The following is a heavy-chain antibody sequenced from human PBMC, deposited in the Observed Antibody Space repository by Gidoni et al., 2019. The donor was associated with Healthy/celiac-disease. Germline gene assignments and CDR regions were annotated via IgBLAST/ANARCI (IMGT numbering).Heavy chain of an antibody. CDR2: ISAYNGNT. CDR1: GYTFTNYG. D-gene: IGHD6-19*01. V-gene: IGHV1-18*01. CDR3: ARVAGGAWVAVAGHGDFFDY. Sequence: QVQLVQSGAEVTKPGASVKVSCKASGYTFTNYGISWVRQAPGQGLEWMGWISAYNGNTNYAQKLQGRVTMTTDTSTSTAYMELRSLRSDDTAVYYCARVAGGAWVAVAGHGDFFDYWGQGTLVTVSS. J-gene: IGHJ4*02.